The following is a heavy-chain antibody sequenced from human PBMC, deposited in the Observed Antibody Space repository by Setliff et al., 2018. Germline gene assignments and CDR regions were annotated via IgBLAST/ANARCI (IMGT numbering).Heavy chain of an antibody. CDR1: NHSLSSDYY. Sequence: SETLSLTCAVSNHSLSSDYYWGWIRQSPVKGLEWIGNVYHSGKTYYNPSLKSRVTISVDTSKNHFSLRLTSVTAADTAVYYCARPHGGDYAFDIWGQGRMVTVSS. V-gene: IGHV4-38-2*01. D-gene: IGHD3-16*01. CDR2: VYHSGKT. J-gene: IGHJ3*02. CDR3: ARPHGGDYAFDI.